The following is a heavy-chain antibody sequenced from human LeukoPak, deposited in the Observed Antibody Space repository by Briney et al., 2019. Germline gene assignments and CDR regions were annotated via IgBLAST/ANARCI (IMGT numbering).Heavy chain of an antibody. J-gene: IGHJ5*02. CDR1: GFTFSSYG. CDR2: IRYDGSNK. V-gene: IGHV3-30*02. D-gene: IGHD3-3*01. Sequence: GGSLRLSCAASGFTFSSYGMHWVRQAPGKGLEWVAFIRYDGSNKYYADSVKGRFTISRDNSKNTLYLQMNSLRAEDTAVYYCAREFWSGYSYNWFDPWGQGTLVTVSS. CDR3: AREFWSGYSYNWFDP.